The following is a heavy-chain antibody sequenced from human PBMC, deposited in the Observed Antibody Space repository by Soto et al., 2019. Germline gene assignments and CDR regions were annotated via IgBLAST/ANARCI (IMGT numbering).Heavy chain of an antibody. V-gene: IGHV3-74*01. Sequence: EVQLVESGGGLVQPGGSLRLSCAASGFTFSSYWMHWVRQAPGKGLVWISRINSDGSSTSYADSVKGRFTISRDNAKNALYLQMNSLRAEDTAVYYCARDYGDYPPSDYWGQGTLVTVSS. CDR1: GFTFSSYW. CDR2: INSDGSST. J-gene: IGHJ4*02. D-gene: IGHD4-17*01. CDR3: ARDYGDYPPSDY.